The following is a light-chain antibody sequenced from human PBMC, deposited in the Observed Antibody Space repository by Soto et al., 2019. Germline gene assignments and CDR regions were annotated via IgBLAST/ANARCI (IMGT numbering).Light chain of an antibody. Sequence: EIVLTQSPGTLSLSPGERATLSCRASQSVSSSYLAWYQQKPGQAPRLLIYGASSRANGIPDRFSGSGSGTDFTLTISRLELEDFAVYYCQQYGSSPTFGQGTKVEIK. V-gene: IGKV3-20*01. CDR2: GAS. CDR1: QSVSSSY. J-gene: IGKJ1*01. CDR3: QQYGSSPT.